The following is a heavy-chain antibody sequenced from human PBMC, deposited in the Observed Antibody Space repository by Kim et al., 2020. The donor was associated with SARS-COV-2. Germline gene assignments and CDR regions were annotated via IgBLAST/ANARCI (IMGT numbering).Heavy chain of an antibody. CDR1: GGSISSYY. J-gene: IGHJ2*01. CDR3: ARGLAARTPLNFDL. Sequence: SETLSLTCTVSGGSISSYYWSWIRQPPGKGLEWIGYIYYSGSTNYNPSLKSRVTISVDTSKNQFSLKLSSVTAADTAVYYCARGLAARTPLNFDLWGRGTLVTVSS. D-gene: IGHD6-6*01. V-gene: IGHV4-59*01. CDR2: IYYSGST.